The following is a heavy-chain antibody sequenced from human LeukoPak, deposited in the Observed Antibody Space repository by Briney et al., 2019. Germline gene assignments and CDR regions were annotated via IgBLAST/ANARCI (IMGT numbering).Heavy chain of an antibody. V-gene: IGHV4-34*01. CDR2: ITHSGST. J-gene: IGHJ4*02. CDR1: CAFFSGYF. D-gene: IGHD2-15*01. Sequence: SATLSFSCAVYCAFFSGYFWCGLRPPPRGVLGLVGVITHSGSTNYEPSLQSRVTISGDTSTNKFSLKLSSVTSEDTAVYYCARAVVAATRVIDYWGQGTLVTVSS. CDR3: ARAVVAATRVIDY.